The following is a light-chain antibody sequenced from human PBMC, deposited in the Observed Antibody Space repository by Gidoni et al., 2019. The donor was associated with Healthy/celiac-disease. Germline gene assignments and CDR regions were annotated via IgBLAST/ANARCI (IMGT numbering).Light chain of an antibody. Sequence: SSELTQDPAVSVALGQTDRITCQGDSLRSYYASWYQQKTGQAPVLVIYGKNNRPSGIPDRFSGSSSGNTASLTITGAQAEDEADYYCNSRDSSGNHLGVFGGGTKLTVL. CDR2: GKN. CDR3: NSRDSSGNHLGV. J-gene: IGLJ2*01. V-gene: IGLV3-19*01. CDR1: SLRSYY.